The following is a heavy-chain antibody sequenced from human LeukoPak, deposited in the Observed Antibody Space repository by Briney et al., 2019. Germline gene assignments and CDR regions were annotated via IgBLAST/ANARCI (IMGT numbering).Heavy chain of an antibody. CDR1: GFTFSSYA. D-gene: IGHD3-22*01. J-gene: IGHJ3*02. Sequence: GGSLRLSCAASGFTFSSYAMHWVRQAPGKGLEWVAVISYDGSNKYYADSVKGRFTISRDNSKNTLYLQMNSLRAEDTAVYYCARAGNYYDSSGYAFDIWGQGTMVTVSS. CDR3: ARAGNYYDSSGYAFDI. CDR2: ISYDGSNK. V-gene: IGHV3-30*04.